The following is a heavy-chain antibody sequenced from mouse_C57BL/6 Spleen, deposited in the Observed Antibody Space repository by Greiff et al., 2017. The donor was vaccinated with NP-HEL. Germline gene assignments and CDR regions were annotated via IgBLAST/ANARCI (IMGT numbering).Heavy chain of an antibody. Sequence: VQLQQPGAELVMPGASVKLSCKASGYTFTSYWMHWVKQRPGQGLEWIGEIDPSDSYTNYNQKFKGKSTLTVDKSSSTAYMQLSSLTSEDSAVYYCAREGVVATRGDFDVWGTGTTVTVSS. CDR1: GYTFTSYW. CDR2: IDPSDSYT. V-gene: IGHV1-69*01. CDR3: AREGVVATRGDFDV. D-gene: IGHD1-1*01. J-gene: IGHJ1*03.